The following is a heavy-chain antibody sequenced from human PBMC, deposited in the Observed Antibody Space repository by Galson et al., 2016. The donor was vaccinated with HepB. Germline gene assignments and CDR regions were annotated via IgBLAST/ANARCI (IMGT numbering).Heavy chain of an antibody. Sequence: SLRLSCAASGFSVSNSYMSWVRQAPGGGLEWVSFTYSGGSTFYADSVKGRFTISRDGSKNTLSLQMISLMPEDTAVYYCARGGSLWGVPVPAATPFDCWGQGTLVTVSS. CDR3: ARGGSLWGVPVPAATPFDC. CDR2: TYSGGST. J-gene: IGHJ4*02. V-gene: IGHV3-66*02. D-gene: IGHD2-2*01. CDR1: GFSVSNSY.